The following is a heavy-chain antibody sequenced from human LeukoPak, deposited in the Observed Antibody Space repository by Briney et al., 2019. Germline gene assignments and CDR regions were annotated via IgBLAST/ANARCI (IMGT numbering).Heavy chain of an antibody. J-gene: IGHJ4*02. V-gene: IGHV3-7*03. Sequence: PGGSLRLSCAASGFTFSSYWMNWARQAPGKGLEWVASINHNGNVNYYVDSVKGRFTISRDDSRNTLYLQMDSLRAEDTAMYYCATKHMSTETDYWGQGTLVTVSS. CDR1: GFTFSSYW. CDR2: INHNGNVN. CDR3: ATKHMSTETDY. D-gene: IGHD5/OR15-5a*01.